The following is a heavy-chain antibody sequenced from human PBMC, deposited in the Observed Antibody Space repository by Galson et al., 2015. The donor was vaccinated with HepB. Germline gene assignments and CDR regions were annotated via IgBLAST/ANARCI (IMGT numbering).Heavy chain of an antibody. J-gene: IGHJ3*02. Sequence: CAISGDSVSSNSAAWNWIRQSPSRSLEWLGRTYYRSKWYNDYAVSVKSRITINPDTSKNQFSLQLNSVTPEDTAVYYCARAPLSGGGYSSGWHAFDIWGQGTMVTVSS. CDR1: GDSVSSNSAA. CDR2: TYYRSKWYN. D-gene: IGHD6-19*01. CDR3: ARAPLSGGGYSSGWHAFDI. V-gene: IGHV6-1*01.